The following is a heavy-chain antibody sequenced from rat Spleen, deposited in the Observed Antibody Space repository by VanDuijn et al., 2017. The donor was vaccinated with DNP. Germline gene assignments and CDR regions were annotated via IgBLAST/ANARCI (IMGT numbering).Heavy chain of an antibody. CDR1: GFTFSKFG. Sequence: EVHLVGSGGGLVQPGRSLKLSCAASGFTFSKFGMAWVRQAPTKGLEWVASISSGGGGTYYRDSVKGRFTMSRDNAKSTLYLQMDSLRSEDTATYYCASRPPPTRGPFDYWGQGVTVTVSS. CDR3: ASRPPPTRGPFDY. D-gene: IGHD1-4*01. J-gene: IGHJ2*01. V-gene: IGHV5-29*01. CDR2: ISSGGGGT.